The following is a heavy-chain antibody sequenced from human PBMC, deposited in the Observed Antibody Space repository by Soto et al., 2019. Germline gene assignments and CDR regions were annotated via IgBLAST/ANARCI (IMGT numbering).Heavy chain of an antibody. CDR2: ISYDGSNK. J-gene: IGHJ4*02. V-gene: IGHV3-30*03. CDR3: ATERSV. CDR1: GFTFSSYG. Sequence: QVQLVESGGGVVQPGRSLRLSCAASGFTFSSYGMHWVRQAPGKGLEWVAVISYDGSNKYYADSVKGRFTISRDNSKNTLYLQMNSLRAEDTAVYYCATERSVGGQGTLVTVSS.